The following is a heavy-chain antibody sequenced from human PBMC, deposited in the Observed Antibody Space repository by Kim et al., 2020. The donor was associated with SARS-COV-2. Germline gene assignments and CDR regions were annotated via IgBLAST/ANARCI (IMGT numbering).Heavy chain of an antibody. V-gene: IGHV3-23*01. CDR3: GRYGDHLYYFDY. D-gene: IGHD4-17*01. Sequence: GGSLRLSCAASGFTFSAYGMSWVRQAPGKGLEWVSLISGSGSIIYYTDSVRGRFTISRDNSRNTLYLQMNSLRADDTAIYYCGRYGDHLYYFDYWGQGTL. CDR1: GFTFSAYG. J-gene: IGHJ4*02. CDR2: ISGSGSII.